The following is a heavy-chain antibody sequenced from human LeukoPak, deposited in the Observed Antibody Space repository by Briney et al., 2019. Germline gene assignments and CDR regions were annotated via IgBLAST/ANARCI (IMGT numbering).Heavy chain of an antibody. V-gene: IGHV1-46*01. CDR3: AREAYCGSGTYYKGLCWFDP. CDR1: GYTFTSNY. D-gene: IGHD3-10*01. CDR2: INPSAGST. J-gene: IGHJ5*02. Sequence: ASVKVSCKASGYTFTSNYMHWVRQAPGQGLEWMGIINPSAGSTTYAQKFQGRVTMTRDTSTSTVYMEVSSLRSEDTAVYYCAREAYCGSGTYYKGLCWFDPWGQGTLVTVSS.